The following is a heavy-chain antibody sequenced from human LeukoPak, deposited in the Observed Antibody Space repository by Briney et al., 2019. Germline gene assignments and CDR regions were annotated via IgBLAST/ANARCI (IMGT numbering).Heavy chain of an antibody. D-gene: IGHD3-10*01. J-gene: IGHJ3*02. CDR3: ARPIYGSGSYHDAFDI. Sequence: SGRSLRLSCAASGFTFSSYGMHWVRQAPGKGLEWVAVIWYDGSNKYYADSVKGRFTISRDNSKNTLCLQMNSLRAEDTAVYYCARPIYGSGSYHDAFDIWGQGTMVTVSS. V-gene: IGHV3-33*01. CDR2: IWYDGSNK. CDR1: GFTFSSYG.